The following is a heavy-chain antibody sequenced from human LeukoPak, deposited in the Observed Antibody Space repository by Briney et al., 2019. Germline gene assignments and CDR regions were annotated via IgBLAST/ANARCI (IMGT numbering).Heavy chain of an antibody. J-gene: IGHJ4*02. CDR1: GYTFTSYY. CDR3: ARGAGRLDY. V-gene: IGHV1-46*01. D-gene: IGHD1-26*01. CDR2: INPSGGSR. Sequence: ASVKASCKASGYTFTSYYIHWMRQAPGQGLEWMGIINPSGGSRNYAQNFQGRVTMTRDTSTSTVYMELSSLRSEDTAVYFCARGAGRLDYWGQGTLVTVSS.